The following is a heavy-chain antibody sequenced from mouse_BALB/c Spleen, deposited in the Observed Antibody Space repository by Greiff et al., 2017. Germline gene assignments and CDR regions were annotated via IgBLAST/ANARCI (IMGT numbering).Heavy chain of an antibody. CDR1: GFTFSDYY. D-gene: IGHD2-3*01. CDR3: ATDGPLGGAY. V-gene: IGHV5-4*02. J-gene: IGHJ3*01. Sequence: EVNVVESGGGLVKPGGSLKLSCAASGFTFSDYYMYWVRQTPEKRLEWVATISDGGSYTYYPDSVKGRFTISRDNAKNNLYLQMSSLKSEDTAMYYCATDGPLGGAYWGQGTLVTVSA. CDR2: ISDGGSYT.